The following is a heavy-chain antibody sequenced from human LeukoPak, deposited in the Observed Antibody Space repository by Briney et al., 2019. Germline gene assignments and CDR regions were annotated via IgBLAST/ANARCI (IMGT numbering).Heavy chain of an antibody. CDR3: ARSPSIVVVPAATYAFDI. D-gene: IGHD2-2*01. V-gene: IGHV1-2*02. J-gene: IGHJ3*02. Sequence: ASVKVSCKASGYTFTSYGISWVRQAPGQGLEWMGWINPNSGGTNYAQKFQGRVTMTRDTSISTAYMELSRLRSDDTAVYYCARSPSIVVVPAATYAFDIWGQGTMVTVSS. CDR1: GYTFTSYG. CDR2: INPNSGGT.